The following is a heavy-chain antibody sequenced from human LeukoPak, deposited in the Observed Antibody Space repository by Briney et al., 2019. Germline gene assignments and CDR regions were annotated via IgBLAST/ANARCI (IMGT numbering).Heavy chain of an antibody. CDR2: IDQVGSEK. D-gene: IGHD2-15*01. CDR3: ARDALGYCSGGRRYSPFDY. Sequence: GGSLRLSCAASGFTFSSYWMTWVRQGPGKGLEWVATIDQVGSEKYYVDSVKGRFTISRDNAKNSLYLQMNSLRAEDTAVYYCARDALGYCSGGRRYSPFDYWGQGTLVTVSS. J-gene: IGHJ4*02. V-gene: IGHV3-7*05. CDR1: GFTFSSYW.